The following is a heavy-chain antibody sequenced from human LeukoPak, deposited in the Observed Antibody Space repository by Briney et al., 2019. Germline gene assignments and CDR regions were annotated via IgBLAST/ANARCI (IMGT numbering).Heavy chain of an antibody. D-gene: IGHD6-19*01. CDR2: TYYRSKWYN. Sequence: SQTLSLTCAISGDSVSSNSAAWNWIRQSPSRGLEWLGRTYYRSKWYNDYALSVKSRITINPDTSKNQFSLQLNSVTPEDTAVYYCARGGRKAVAVVYLDYWGQGTLVTVSS. J-gene: IGHJ4*02. V-gene: IGHV6-1*01. CDR1: GDSVSSNSAA. CDR3: ARGGRKAVAVVYLDY.